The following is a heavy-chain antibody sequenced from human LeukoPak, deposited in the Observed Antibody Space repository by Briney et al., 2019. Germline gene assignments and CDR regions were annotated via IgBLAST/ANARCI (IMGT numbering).Heavy chain of an antibody. J-gene: IGHJ3*02. CDR1: GGSISSGDYY. CDR3: ARGGSGISNAFDI. V-gene: IGHV4-31*03. Sequence: PSETLSLTCTVSGGSISSGDYYWSWIRQHPGKGLEWIGYISYRGSTYYNPSLKTRVTISLDTSKNQFSLKLSSVTAADTAVYYCARGGSGISNAFDIWGQGTMVTVSS. D-gene: IGHD3-10*01. CDR2: ISYRGST.